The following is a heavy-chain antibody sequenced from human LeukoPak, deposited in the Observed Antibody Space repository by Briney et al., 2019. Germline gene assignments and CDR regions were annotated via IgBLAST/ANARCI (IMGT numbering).Heavy chain of an antibody. V-gene: IGHV4-61*01. CDR2: IYYSGST. J-gene: IGHJ6*03. CDR1: GGSISSSSYY. Sequence: PSETLSLTCTVSGGSISSSSYYWGWIRQPPGKGLEWIGYIYYSGSTNYNPSLKSRVTISVDTSKNQFSLKLSSVTAADTAVYYCARDFGRYGDYYYYMDVWGKGTTVTISS. D-gene: IGHD4-17*01. CDR3: ARDFGRYGDYYYYMDV.